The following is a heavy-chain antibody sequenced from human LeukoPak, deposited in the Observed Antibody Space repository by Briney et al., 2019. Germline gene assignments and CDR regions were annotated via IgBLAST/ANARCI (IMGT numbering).Heavy chain of an antibody. CDR1: GGSFSGYY. CDR2: INHSGST. CDR3: ARGPPHIVVVPAAQGYFQH. Sequence: SETLSLTCAVYGGSFSGYYWSWIRQPPGKGLEWIGEINHSGSTNYNPSLKSRVTISADTSKNQFSLKLSSVTAADTAVYYCARGPPHIVVVPAAQGYFQHWGQGTLVTVSS. D-gene: IGHD2-2*01. J-gene: IGHJ1*01. V-gene: IGHV4-34*01.